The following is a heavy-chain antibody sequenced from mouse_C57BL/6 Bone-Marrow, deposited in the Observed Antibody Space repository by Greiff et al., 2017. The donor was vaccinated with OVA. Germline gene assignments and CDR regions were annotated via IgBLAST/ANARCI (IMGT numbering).Heavy chain of an antibody. D-gene: IGHD1-1*01. CDR3: ARTPNYYGSSPNWYFDV. V-gene: IGHV1-77*01. CDR2: IGPGSGST. CDR1: GYTFTDYY. J-gene: IGHJ1*03. Sequence: QVQLQQSGAELVKPGASVKISCKASGYTFTDYYINWVKQRPGQGLEWIGKIGPGSGSTYYNEKFKGKATLTADKSSSTAYMQLSSLTSEDSAVYFCARTPNYYGSSPNWYFDVWGTGTTVTVSS.